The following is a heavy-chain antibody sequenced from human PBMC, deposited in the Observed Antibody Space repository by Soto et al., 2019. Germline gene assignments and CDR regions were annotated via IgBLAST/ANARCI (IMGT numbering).Heavy chain of an antibody. CDR3: ARDNWNPYWYFDL. CDR2: IKQEGSEK. J-gene: IGHJ2*01. V-gene: IGHV3-7*01. CDR1: GFTFSRYW. Sequence: EVQLVESGGGLVQPGGSLRLSCAASGFTFSRYWMSWVRQAPGKGPEWVASIKQEGSEKYYVDSVKGRFTISRDNAKNSLYLQMNSLGAEDPAVFYCARDNWNPYWYFDLWGRGTLVTVYS. D-gene: IGHD1-20*01.